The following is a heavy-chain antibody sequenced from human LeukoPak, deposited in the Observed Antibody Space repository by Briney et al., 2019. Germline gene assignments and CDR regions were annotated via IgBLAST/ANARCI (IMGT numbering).Heavy chain of an antibody. CDR2: IKQDGSEK. J-gene: IGHJ6*04. D-gene: IGHD2-15*01. CDR3: ARDRGGAQMDV. CDR1: GFTLSGNW. V-gene: IGHV3-7*01. Sequence: GGSLRLSCVVSGFTLSGNWINFVRQAPGKGLEWVANIKQDGSEKYYVDSVKGRFTISRDNAKNPLYLQMNSLRAGDTAVYYCARDRGGAQMDVWGKGTTVTISP.